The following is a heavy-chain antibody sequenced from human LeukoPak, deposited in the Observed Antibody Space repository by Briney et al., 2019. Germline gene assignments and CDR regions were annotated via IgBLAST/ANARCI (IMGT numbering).Heavy chain of an antibody. CDR2: INHSGST. CDR3: ARVGCSGGRCYFNWFDP. J-gene: IGHJ5*02. D-gene: IGHD2-15*01. CDR1: GGSFSGYY. V-gene: IGHV4-34*01. Sequence: KPSQTLSLTCAVYGGSFSGYYWSCIRQPPGKGLEWIGEINHSGSTNYNPSFKTRVTISVDTSKNQFSLKLSAVTAADTAVYSCARVGCSGGRCYFNWFDPWGQGTLVTVSS.